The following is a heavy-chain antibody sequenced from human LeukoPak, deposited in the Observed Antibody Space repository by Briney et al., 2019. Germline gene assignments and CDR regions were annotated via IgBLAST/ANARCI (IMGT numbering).Heavy chain of an antibody. V-gene: IGHV3-66*01. CDR2: IYSGGDT. CDR1: GFTVSNNY. CDR3: ARDPPAVRTNTYA. Sequence: GGSLRLSCAASGFTVSNNYMNWVRQAPGKGLEWVSLIYSGGDTHYADSVKGRFTISRDSSKNTLYLQTNSLRAEDTAVYYCARDPPAVRTNTYAWGQGTLVTVSS. D-gene: IGHD4/OR15-4a*01. J-gene: IGHJ5*02.